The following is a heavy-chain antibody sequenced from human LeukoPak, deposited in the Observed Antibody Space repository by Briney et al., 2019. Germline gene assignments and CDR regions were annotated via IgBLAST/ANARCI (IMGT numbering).Heavy chain of an antibody. CDR3: ARRGGFEEHAFDI. D-gene: IGHD3-10*01. V-gene: IGHV5-51*01. Sequence: GESLKISCKGSGYSFTSYWIGWVLQMPGKGLEWMVIIYPGDSDTRYSPSFQGQVTISADKSISTAYLQWSSLKASDTAMYYCARRGGFEEHAFDIWGQGTMVTVSS. CDR1: GYSFTSYW. CDR2: IYPGDSDT. J-gene: IGHJ3*02.